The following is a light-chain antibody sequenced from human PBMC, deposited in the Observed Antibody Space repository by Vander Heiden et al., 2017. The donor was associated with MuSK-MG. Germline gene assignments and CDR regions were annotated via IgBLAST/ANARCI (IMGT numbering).Light chain of an antibody. CDR1: SSDVGGYNF. CDR2: EVN. Sequence: QSALTQPASVSGSPGQSITISCPGTSSDVGGYNFVSWYQQHPGKAPKLMIYEVNNRPSGVSNRFSGSKSGNTASLTISGLQAEDEADYYCNSYTSSSTHVFGTGTKVTVL. CDR3: NSYTSSSTHV. V-gene: IGLV2-14*01. J-gene: IGLJ1*01.